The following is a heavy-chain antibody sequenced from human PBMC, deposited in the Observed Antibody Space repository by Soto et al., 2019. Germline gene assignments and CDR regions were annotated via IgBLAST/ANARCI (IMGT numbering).Heavy chain of an antibody. CDR3: ARAGLTTLELATMY. CDR1: RYTFTDYY. D-gene: IGHD1-26*01. J-gene: IGHJ4*02. V-gene: IGHV1-2*02. Sequence: ASVKVSCKASRYTFTDYYMHWVRQSPGQGLEWMGWIHPNSGVTKFPQKFQGRVIMTRDTSISTDYMELSRLTSDDTAVYYCARAGLTTLELATMYWGQGTLVTVSS. CDR2: IHPNSGVT.